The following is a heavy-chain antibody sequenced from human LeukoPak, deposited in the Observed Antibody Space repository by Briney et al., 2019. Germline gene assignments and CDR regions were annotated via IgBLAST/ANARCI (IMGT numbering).Heavy chain of an antibody. V-gene: IGHV3-23*01. CDR1: GFTFSNYA. D-gene: IGHD2/OR15-2a*01. CDR2: IGSAGVTT. CDR3: AKDTSFLPALFDS. Sequence: SGGSLRLSCAASGFTFSNYAMNWVRQAPGKGLEWVSGIGSAGVTTHLADSVKGRFTISRDNSNNMVYLQMDSLRAEDSAVYYCAKDTSFLPALFDSWGQGTMVTVSS. J-gene: IGHJ4*02.